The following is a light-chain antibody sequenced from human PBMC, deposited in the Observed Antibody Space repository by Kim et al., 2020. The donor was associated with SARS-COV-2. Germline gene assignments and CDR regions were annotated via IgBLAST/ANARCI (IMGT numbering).Light chain of an antibody. CDR1: QSISDW. J-gene: IGKJ1*01. V-gene: IGKV1-5*03. CDR3: LHYDTYSLT. Sequence: IQMTQSPSTLSASIGDRVTITCRASQSISDWLAWYQQKPGKAPKLLVYKASNLESGVPSRFSGSGTGTEFTLTISSLQPDDFATYSCLHYDTYSLTFGQGTKVEIK. CDR2: KAS.